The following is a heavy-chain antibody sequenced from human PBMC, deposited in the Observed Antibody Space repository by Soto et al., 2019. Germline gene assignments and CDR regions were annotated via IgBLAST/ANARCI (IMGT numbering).Heavy chain of an antibody. V-gene: IGHV3-7*05. CDR3: ARDWGTPGRGSAVGYYYHYGMDV. CDR2: IKDDGSEK. CDR1: EFTFNTYW. Sequence: EVQLVESGGGLVQPGGSLRLSCLASEFTFNTYWMNWVCQAPGRGLEWVANIKDDGSEKNYVNSVKGRFTISRDNAKNSLYLQMNSLRGEDTAGYFCARDWGTPGRGSAVGYYYHYGMDVWGQGTTVTVSS. D-gene: IGHD6-19*01. J-gene: IGHJ6*02.